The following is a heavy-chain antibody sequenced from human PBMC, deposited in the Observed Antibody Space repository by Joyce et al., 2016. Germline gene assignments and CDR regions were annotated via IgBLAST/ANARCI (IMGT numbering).Heavy chain of an antibody. CDR3: ARVPLSSAFDY. CDR2: INYSGNT. Sequence: QVQLQESGPGLVQPSQTLSLTWGVSGGSISDGGYYWRWVRQRPRQGLEWIGYINYSGNTYYNPSLKSRLTISIDMSKNQFALRRTSVTAADTAVYYCARVPLSSAFDYWGQGILVTVSS. J-gene: IGHJ4*02. V-gene: IGHV4-31*11. CDR1: GGSISDGGYY. D-gene: IGHD1-26*01.